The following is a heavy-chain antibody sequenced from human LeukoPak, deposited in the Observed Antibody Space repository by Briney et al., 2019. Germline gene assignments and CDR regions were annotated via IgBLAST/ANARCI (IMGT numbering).Heavy chain of an antibody. J-gene: IGHJ4*02. D-gene: IGHD6-19*01. V-gene: IGHV3-74*01. CDR2: IYIDGSGT. CDR3: ARDVGQWLVRGFFDY. CDR1: GFTFSSYS. Sequence: PGGSLRLSCAASGFTFSSYSMHWVRQTPGKGLVWVSRIYIDGSGTTHADSVKGRFTISRDNAKNSLYLQMNSLRAEDTAVYYCARDVGQWLVRGFFDYWGQGTLVTVSS.